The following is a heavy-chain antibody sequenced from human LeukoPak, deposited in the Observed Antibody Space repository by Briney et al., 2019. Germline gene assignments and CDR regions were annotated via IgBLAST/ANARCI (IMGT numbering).Heavy chain of an antibody. CDR3: ARTLMNCSGGSCSPYYFDY. CDR1: GFTFSSYS. J-gene: IGHJ4*02. CDR2: ISSSSSYI. V-gene: IGHV3-21*01. Sequence: AGGSLRLSCAASGFTFSSYSMNWVRQAPGKGLEWVSSISSSSSYIYYADSVKGRFTISRDNAKNSLYLQMNSLRAEDTAVYYCARTLMNCSGGSCSPYYFDYWGQGTLVTVSS. D-gene: IGHD2-15*01.